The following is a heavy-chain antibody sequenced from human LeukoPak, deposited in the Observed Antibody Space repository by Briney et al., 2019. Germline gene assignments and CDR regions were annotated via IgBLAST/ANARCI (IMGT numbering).Heavy chain of an antibody. Sequence: PGGSLRLSCAASGFTFSNYWMLWVRQAPGKGLVWVSRINSDGSSRNYADSVKGRFTISRDNAKNTLYLQMNSLRAEDTAVYYCARGPAAGNLLGYWGQGALVTVSS. D-gene: IGHD6-19*01. V-gene: IGHV3-74*01. CDR3: ARGPAAGNLLGY. CDR2: INSDGSSR. J-gene: IGHJ4*02. CDR1: GFTFSNYW.